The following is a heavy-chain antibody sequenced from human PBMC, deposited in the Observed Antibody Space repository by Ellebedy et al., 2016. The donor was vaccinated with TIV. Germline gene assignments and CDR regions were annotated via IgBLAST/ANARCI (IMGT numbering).Heavy chain of an antibody. CDR1: GFSFSGYP. Sequence: PGGSLRLSCAASGFSFSGYPMHWVRQAPGKGLEWVALVSYDGRNQYYTDSVKGRFTISRDKSKNTVYLQMNSLRAEDTAVYYCARDERGVSWFDYWGQGTLVTVSS. CDR3: ARDERGVSWFDY. CDR2: VSYDGRNQ. J-gene: IGHJ4*02. V-gene: IGHV3-30*10. D-gene: IGHD2/OR15-2a*01.